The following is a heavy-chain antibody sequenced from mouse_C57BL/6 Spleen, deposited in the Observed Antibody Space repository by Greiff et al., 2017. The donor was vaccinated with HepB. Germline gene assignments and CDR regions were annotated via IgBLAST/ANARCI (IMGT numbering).Heavy chain of an antibody. D-gene: IGHD3-2*02. CDR1: GYTFTDYY. CDR3: ANTAQATSYAMDY. J-gene: IGHJ4*01. CDR2: INPYNGGT. V-gene: IGHV1-19*01. Sequence: VQLQQSGPVLVKPGASVKMSCKASGYTFTDYYMNWVKQSHGKSLEWIGVINPYNGGTSYNQKFKGKATLTVDKSSSTAYMELNSLTSEDSAVYYCANTAQATSYAMDYWGQGTSVTVSS.